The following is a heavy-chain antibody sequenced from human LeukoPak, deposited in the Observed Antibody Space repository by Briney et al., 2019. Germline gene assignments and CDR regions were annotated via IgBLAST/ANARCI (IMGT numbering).Heavy chain of an antibody. D-gene: IGHD5-24*01. CDR1: GFTFSSYS. V-gene: IGHV3-21*01. Sequence: GGSLRLSCAASGFTFSSYSMNWVRQAPGKGLEWVSSISSSSSYIYYADSVKGRFTISRDNAKNSLYLQMNSLRAEDTAVYYCVKMAASAAFNIWGQGTMVTVSS. CDR3: VKMAASAAFNI. CDR2: ISSSSSYI. J-gene: IGHJ3*02.